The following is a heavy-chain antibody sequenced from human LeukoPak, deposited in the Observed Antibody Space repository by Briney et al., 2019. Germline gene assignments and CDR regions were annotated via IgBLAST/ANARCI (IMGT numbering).Heavy chain of an antibody. CDR3: ARAWAARKGTNYYMDV. Sequence: PSETLSLTCAVYGGSFSGYYLSWIRQPPGKGLEWIGEINHSGSTNYNPPLKSRVTISVDTSKNQFSLKLSSVTAEDTAVYYCARAWAARKGTNYYMDVWGKGTTVTVSS. CDR1: GGSFSGYY. V-gene: IGHV4-34*01. D-gene: IGHD6-6*01. CDR2: INHSGST. J-gene: IGHJ6*03.